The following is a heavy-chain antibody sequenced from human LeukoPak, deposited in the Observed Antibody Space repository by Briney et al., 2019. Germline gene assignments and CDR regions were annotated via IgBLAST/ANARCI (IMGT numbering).Heavy chain of an antibody. CDR3: ARDRRAEATPYNWFDP. V-gene: IGHV3-21*01. J-gene: IGHJ5*02. Sequence: GGSLRLSCAASRFTFSSYSMNWVRQAPGKGLEWVSSISSFGSFIYYADSVKGRFTISRDNAKNSLYLQMNSLRVEDTAVYYCARDRRAEATPYNWFDPWGQGTLVTVSS. CDR2: ISSFGSFI. CDR1: RFTFSSYS. D-gene: IGHD1-14*01.